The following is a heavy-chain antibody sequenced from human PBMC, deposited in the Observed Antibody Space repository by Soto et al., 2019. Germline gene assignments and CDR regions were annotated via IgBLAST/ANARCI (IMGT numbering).Heavy chain of an antibody. V-gene: IGHV1-58*01. CDR3: AATYYYDSSGYYDLLFDY. D-gene: IGHD3-22*01. Sequence: GASVKVSCKASGFTFTSSAVQWVRQARGQRLEWIGWIVVGSGNTNYAQKFQERVTITRDMSTSTAYMELSSLRSEDTAVYYCAATYYYDSSGYYDLLFDYWGQGTLVTVSS. CDR1: GFTFTSSA. J-gene: IGHJ4*02. CDR2: IVVGSGNT.